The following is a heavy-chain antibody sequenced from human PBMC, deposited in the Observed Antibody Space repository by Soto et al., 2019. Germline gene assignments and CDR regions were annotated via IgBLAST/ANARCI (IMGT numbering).Heavy chain of an antibody. D-gene: IGHD3-22*01. V-gene: IGHV5-51*01. CDR1: GYIFSSYW. Sequence: GESLKISCKGSGYIFSSYWIGWFRQMPGKGLEWMGIIYPGDSDTRYSPSFQGQVTISADKSISTAYLQWSSLKASDTAMYYCASYDSSRFDPWGQGALVTVSS. CDR3: ASYDSSRFDP. J-gene: IGHJ5*02. CDR2: IYPGDSDT.